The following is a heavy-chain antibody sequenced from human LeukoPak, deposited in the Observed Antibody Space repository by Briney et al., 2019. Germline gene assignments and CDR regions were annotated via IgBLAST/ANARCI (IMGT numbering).Heavy chain of an antibody. Sequence: PGGSLRLSCAASGFTFSSYWMSWVRQAPGKGLEWLANIKQDASDKYYVASVKGRFTIPRDNAQNSLYLQMNSLSAEDTAVYYCARYCGGNCYSPHDAFDIWGQGTMVTVSS. J-gene: IGHJ3*02. V-gene: IGHV3-7*04. D-gene: IGHD2-21*02. CDR3: ARYCGGNCYSPHDAFDI. CDR2: IKQDASDK. CDR1: GFTFSSYW.